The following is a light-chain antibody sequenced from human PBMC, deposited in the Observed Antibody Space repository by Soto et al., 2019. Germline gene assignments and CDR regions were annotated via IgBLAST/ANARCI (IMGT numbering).Light chain of an antibody. CDR3: QHYTSYSEA. V-gene: IGKV1-5*03. CDR1: QTISSW. J-gene: IGKJ1*01. CDR2: KAS. Sequence: EKKKVTVTCLASQTISSWLAWYQQKPGKAPKLLIYKASTLKSGVSSRFSGSGSGTEFTLTISSLQPDHFATDYRQHYTSYSEAFGQGTKVDIK.